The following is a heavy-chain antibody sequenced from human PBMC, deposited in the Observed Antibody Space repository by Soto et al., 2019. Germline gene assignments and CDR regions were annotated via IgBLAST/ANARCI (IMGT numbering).Heavy chain of an antibody. Sequence: LRLSCAASGFTFSRFWMHWVRQAPGKGLVWVSRITEDGSTTTYADSVRGRFTISRDDSKNTLYLQMNSLKTEDTAVYYCTTGIVGATEFWPTDYWGQGTLVTVSS. J-gene: IGHJ4*02. CDR1: GFTFSRFW. V-gene: IGHV3-74*01. CDR3: TTGIVGATEFWPTDY. CDR2: ITEDGSTT. D-gene: IGHD1-26*01.